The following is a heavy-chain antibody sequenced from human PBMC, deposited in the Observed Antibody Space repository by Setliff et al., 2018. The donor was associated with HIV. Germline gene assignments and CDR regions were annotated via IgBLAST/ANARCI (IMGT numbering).Heavy chain of an antibody. D-gene: IGHD1-1*01. CDR1: GDTFSNFP. CDR2: INPSGGST. V-gene: IGHV1-46*01. Sequence: ASVKVSCKTSGDTFSNFPISWVRQAPGQGLEWMGIINPSGGSTSYAQKFQGRVTMTRDTSTSTVYMELSSLRSEDTAVYYCASSRGRTGAFDIWGQGTMVTVSS. CDR3: ASSRGRTGAFDI. J-gene: IGHJ3*02.